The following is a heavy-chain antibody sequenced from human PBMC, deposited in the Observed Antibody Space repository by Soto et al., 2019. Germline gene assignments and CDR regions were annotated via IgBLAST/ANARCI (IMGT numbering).Heavy chain of an antibody. CDR1: GFTFSSYA. V-gene: IGHV3-23*01. CDR3: EKESAGRVGRDGSGSYYRGYNYYYGRDX. CDR2: ISGSGGST. J-gene: IGHJ6*02. Sequence: PGGSLRLSCAASGFTFSSYAMSWVRQAPGKGLEWASAISGSGGSTYYAYSVKVRFTISRDNSKNTLYLQMNSLRAEDTAVYYCEKESAGRVGRDGSGSYYRGYNYYYGRDXGGQVTTVTVS. D-gene: IGHD3-10*01.